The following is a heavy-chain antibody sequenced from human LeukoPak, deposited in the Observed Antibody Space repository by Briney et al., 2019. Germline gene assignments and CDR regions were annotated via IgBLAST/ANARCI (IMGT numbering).Heavy chain of an antibody. D-gene: IGHD2-21*02. CDR1: GFAFNTYW. CDR2: VAPDGSTI. J-gene: IGHJ4*02. Sequence: GGSLRLSCAASGFAFNTYWMHWVRQVPGEGLVWVSHVAPDGSTINYADFVKGRFTISRDTAKNTLWLQMDDLRADDSAVYFCTAKDNWGRGTMVTVSS. V-gene: IGHV3-74*01. CDR3: TAKDN.